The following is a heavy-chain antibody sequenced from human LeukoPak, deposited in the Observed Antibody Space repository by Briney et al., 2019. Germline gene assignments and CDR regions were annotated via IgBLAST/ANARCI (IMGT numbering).Heavy chain of an antibody. CDR3: VRQPPGVYDTTQSWFDP. J-gene: IGHJ5*02. CDR2: IAPSDSYT. Sequence: PGESLKISCKVSGYSFPSYWITWVRQVPGKGLEWMGRIAPSDSYTNYNPSFEGHVTMSVEKSITTVYLQWSSLKASDTAMYYCVRQPPGVYDTTQSWFDPWGQGTLVTVSS. V-gene: IGHV5-10-1*01. CDR1: GYSFPSYW. D-gene: IGHD3-22*01.